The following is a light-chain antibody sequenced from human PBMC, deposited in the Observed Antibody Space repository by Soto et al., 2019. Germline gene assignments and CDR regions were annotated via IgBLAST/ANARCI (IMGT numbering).Light chain of an antibody. CDR1: SSDVGSYNL. CDR3: CSYAGSSTFS. J-gene: IGLJ1*01. CDR2: EGS. V-gene: IGLV2-23*01. Sequence: QSALTQPASVSGSPGQSITISCTGTSSDVGSYNLVSWHQQHPGKAPKLMIYEGSKRPSGVSNRFSGSKSGNTASLTISGLQAEDEADYYCCSYAGSSTFSFGTGTKVTVL.